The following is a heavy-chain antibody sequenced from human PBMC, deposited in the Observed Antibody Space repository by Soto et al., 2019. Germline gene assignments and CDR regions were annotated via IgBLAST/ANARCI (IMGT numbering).Heavy chain of an antibody. CDR3: ARQLTVTTTRRFIRF. J-gene: IGHJ4*02. CDR2: IPYTGPT. Sequence: SETLSLTCTVSGSSISDEYHWTWIRQSPAKGLEWIGYIPYTGPTYYNPSLQGRVSLSADTSKNQFSLRMASVTAADTAVYYCARQLTVTTTRRFIRFCGQGSLVTVS. CDR1: GSSISDEYH. V-gene: IGHV4-30-4*08. D-gene: IGHD4-17*01.